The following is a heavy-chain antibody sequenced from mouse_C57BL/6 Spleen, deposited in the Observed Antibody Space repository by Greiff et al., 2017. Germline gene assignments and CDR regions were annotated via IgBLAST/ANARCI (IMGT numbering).Heavy chain of an antibody. J-gene: IGHJ4*01. CDR3: ARNPLSSSRKGYAMDY. D-gene: IGHD1-1*01. CDR1: GFSLTSYG. V-gene: IGHV2-2*01. Sequence: QVQLKESGPGLVQPSQSLSITCTVSGFSLTSYGVHWVRQSPGKGLEWLGVIWSGGSADYNAAFISRLSISKDNSKSKVFFKMNSLQAGDTAIYYCARNPLSSSRKGYAMDYWGQGTSVTVSS. CDR2: IWSGGSA.